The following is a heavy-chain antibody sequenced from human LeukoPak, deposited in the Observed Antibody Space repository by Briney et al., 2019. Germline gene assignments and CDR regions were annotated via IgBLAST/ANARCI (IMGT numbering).Heavy chain of an antibody. CDR1: GGSISSGSYY. Sequence: SETLSLTCTVSGGSISSGSYYWSWIRQPAGKGLEWIGRIYTSGSTNYNPSLKSRVTISVDTSKNQFSLKLSSLTAADTAVYYCARDIGGSSGWHNYFDYWGQGTLVTVSS. V-gene: IGHV4-61*02. CDR2: IYTSGST. CDR3: ARDIGGSSGWHNYFDY. D-gene: IGHD6-19*01. J-gene: IGHJ4*02.